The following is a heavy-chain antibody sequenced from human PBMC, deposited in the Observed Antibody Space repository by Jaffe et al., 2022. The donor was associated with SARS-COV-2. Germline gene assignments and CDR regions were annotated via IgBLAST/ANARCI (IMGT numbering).Heavy chain of an antibody. CDR3: ARMGGCCSGGGCYPICD. Sequence: QVQLVESGGGVVQPGGSLRLSCAASGFTYSNYGMYWVRQAPGKGLEWVAVIWYDGSNKYYADSVKGRFTISRDNSKNTLSLQMNSLRAEDAAVYYCARMGGCCSGGGCYPICDWGQGTLVTVSS. CDR1: GFTYSNYG. CDR2: IWYDGSNK. D-gene: IGHD2-15*01. V-gene: IGHV3-33*01. J-gene: IGHJ4*02.